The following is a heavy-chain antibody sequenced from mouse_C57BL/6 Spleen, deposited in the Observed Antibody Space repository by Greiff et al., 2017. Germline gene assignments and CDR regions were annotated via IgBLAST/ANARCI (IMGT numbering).Heavy chain of an antibody. D-gene: IGHD1-1*02. CDR3: ARRWDWYFDV. CDR2: IYPGDGDT. V-gene: IGHV1-80*01. CDR1: GYAFSSYW. J-gene: IGHJ1*03. Sequence: LQQSGASVKISCKASGYAFSSYWMNWVKQRPGKGLEWIGQIYPGDGDTNYNGKFKGKATLTADKSSSTAYMQLSSLTSEDSAVYFCARRWDWYFDVWGTGTTVTVSS.